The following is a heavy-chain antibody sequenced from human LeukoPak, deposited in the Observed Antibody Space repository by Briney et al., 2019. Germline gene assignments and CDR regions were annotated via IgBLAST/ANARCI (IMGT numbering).Heavy chain of an antibody. J-gene: IGHJ4*02. CDR3: ARDLADYYDSSGYSPAFDY. CDR2: IDHHSTMT. D-gene: IGHD3-22*01. CDR1: GFTFSGHW. Sequence: GGSLRLSCASSGFTFSGHWMNWVRQAPGKGLEWVANIDHHSTMTYYMDSVKGRFTISRDNDKNSLYLQMNSLRAEDTAVYYCARDLADYYDSSGYSPAFDYWGQGTLVTVSS. V-gene: IGHV3-7*01.